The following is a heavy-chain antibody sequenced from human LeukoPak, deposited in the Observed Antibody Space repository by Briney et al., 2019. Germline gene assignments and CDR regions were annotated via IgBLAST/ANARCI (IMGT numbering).Heavy chain of an antibody. V-gene: IGHV3-7*01. CDR2: IRDDGTDK. CDR3: VRHPRRSPGDY. CDR1: GFTFSIYW. D-gene: IGHD7-27*01. Sequence: GGPLRLSCAASGFTFSIYWMTWVRQAPGKGREGMANIRDDGTDKYSVDSVKGRFTISRDNAQNTLLLQMASLRVEDTAVYYCVRHPRRSPGDYSGQGTLVTVST. J-gene: IGHJ4*02.